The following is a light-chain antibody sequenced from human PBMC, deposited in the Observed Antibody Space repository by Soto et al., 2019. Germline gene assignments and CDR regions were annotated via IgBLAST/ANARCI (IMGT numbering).Light chain of an antibody. V-gene: IGKV1-5*03. J-gene: IGKJ4*01. CDR2: KAT. Sequence: DIQMTQSASTLSASVGDGVTITCGASQSITTWLAWYQQKKGKAPKLLIYKATNLQSGVPSRFSGSGYGTDFNLTISSLQTEDFATYYCQQANSFPLTFGGGTKVDIK. CDR1: QSITTW. CDR3: QQANSFPLT.